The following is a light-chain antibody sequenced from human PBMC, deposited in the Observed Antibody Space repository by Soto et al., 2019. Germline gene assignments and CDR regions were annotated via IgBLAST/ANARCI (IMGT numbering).Light chain of an antibody. CDR1: QSVSSKY. CDR3: RQYNNWPPVT. V-gene: IGKV3-20*01. J-gene: IGKJ3*01. Sequence: DIVLTQSPGTLSLSPGERATLSCRASQSVSSKYLAWYQQKPGQAPRVLIYGASIRATGIPERFSGGGSGTDFTLPIIRLEPVDFAVYFCRQYNNWPPVTFGPGTKVDI. CDR2: GAS.